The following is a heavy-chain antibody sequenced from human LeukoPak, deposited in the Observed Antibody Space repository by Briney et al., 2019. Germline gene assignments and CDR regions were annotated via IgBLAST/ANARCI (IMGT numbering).Heavy chain of an antibody. Sequence: PGRSLRLSCAASGFTFSSYGMHWVRQAPGKGLEWVAVIWYDGSNKYYADSVKGRFTISRDNSKNTLYLQMNSLRAEDTAVYYCARDLTYYDFWSGYYLNWFDPWGQGTLVTVSS. CDR3: ARDLTYYDFWSGYYLNWFDP. CDR2: IWYDGSNK. CDR1: GFTFSSYG. J-gene: IGHJ5*02. D-gene: IGHD3-3*01. V-gene: IGHV3-33*01.